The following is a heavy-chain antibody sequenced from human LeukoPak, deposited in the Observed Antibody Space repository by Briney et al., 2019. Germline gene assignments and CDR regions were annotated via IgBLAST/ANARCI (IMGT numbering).Heavy chain of an antibody. Sequence: GGSLRLSCAASGFTFSSYGMSWVRQAPGKGLEWVSGISGSGGSTYYADSVKGRFTISRDKSKNTLYLQMNSLRAEDTAVYYCAKEFDILTGYPCYFDYWGQGTLVTVSS. J-gene: IGHJ4*02. CDR1: GFTFSSYG. CDR2: ISGSGGST. CDR3: AKEFDILTGYPCYFDY. D-gene: IGHD3-9*01. V-gene: IGHV3-23*01.